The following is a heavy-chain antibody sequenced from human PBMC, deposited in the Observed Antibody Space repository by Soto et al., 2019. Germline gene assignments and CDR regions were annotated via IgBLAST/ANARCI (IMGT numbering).Heavy chain of an antibody. D-gene: IGHD5-12*01. CDR3: ARDGSDYDRAFDM. J-gene: IGHJ3*02. CDR2: IYYRGST. V-gene: IGHV4-59*01. Sequence: QVQLQESGPGLVKPSETLSLTCSVSGGSISSYYWSWIRQPPGKGLEWIGYIYYRGSTNYNPSLKSRVTISVDTSKNQFSLKLSSVTAADTAVYYCARDGSDYDRAFDMWGQGTMVTVSS. CDR1: GGSISSYY.